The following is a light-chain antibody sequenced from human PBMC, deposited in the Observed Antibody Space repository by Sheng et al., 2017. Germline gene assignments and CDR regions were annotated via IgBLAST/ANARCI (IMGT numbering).Light chain of an antibody. CDR1: QTISTY. CDR3: QQTYSTPHN. CDR2: FAS. Sequence: DIQMTQSPSSLPASVGDTVIITCRASQTISTYLNWYQVKPGKAPKLLIDFASSLQSGVPSRFSGSASGTEFTLTISTLQPEDFAIYYCQQTYSTPHNFGQGTHLEIK. V-gene: IGKV1-39*01. J-gene: IGKJ2*01.